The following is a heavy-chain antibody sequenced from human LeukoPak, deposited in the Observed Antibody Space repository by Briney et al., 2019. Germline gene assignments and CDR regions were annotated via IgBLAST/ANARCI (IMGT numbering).Heavy chain of an antibody. CDR3: ARGTSSGCDY. CDR2: IYHSGST. CDR1: GGSISSSSYY. Sequence: SETLSLTCTVSGGSISSSSYYWGWIRQPPGKGLEWIGSIYHSGSTYYNPSLKSRVTISVDTSKNQFSLKLSSVTAADTAVYYCARGTSSGCDYWGQGTLVTVSS. J-gene: IGHJ4*02. V-gene: IGHV4-39*07. D-gene: IGHD6-19*01.